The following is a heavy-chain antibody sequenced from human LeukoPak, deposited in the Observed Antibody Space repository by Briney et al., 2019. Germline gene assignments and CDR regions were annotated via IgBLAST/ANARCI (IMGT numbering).Heavy chain of an antibody. CDR3: ARDSLGPQLTPYLRPLDY. Sequence: EASVKVSCKASGYTFTSYGISWVRQAPGQGLEWMGWISAYNGNTNYAQKLQGRVTMTTDTSTSTAYMELRSLRSDDTAVYYCARDSLGPQLTPYLRPLDYWGQGTLVTVSS. V-gene: IGHV1-18*01. D-gene: IGHD4-23*01. J-gene: IGHJ4*02. CDR1: GYTFTSYG. CDR2: ISAYNGNT.